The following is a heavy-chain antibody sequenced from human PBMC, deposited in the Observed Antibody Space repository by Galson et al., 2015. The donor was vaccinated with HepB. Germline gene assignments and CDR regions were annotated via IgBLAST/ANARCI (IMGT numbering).Heavy chain of an antibody. CDR2: SRSKSDGGTI. D-gene: IGHD5-18*01. Sequence: SLRLSCAASGFIFTNAWLTWVRQAPGKGLEWVGLSRSKSDGGTIIYAAPVKDRFTISRDDSKNTLYLQMNSLTTEDTAVYYCVTATYYSSAVDVWGQGTAVTVSS. J-gene: IGHJ6*02. V-gene: IGHV3-15*01. CDR1: GFIFTNAW. CDR3: VTATYYSSAVDV.